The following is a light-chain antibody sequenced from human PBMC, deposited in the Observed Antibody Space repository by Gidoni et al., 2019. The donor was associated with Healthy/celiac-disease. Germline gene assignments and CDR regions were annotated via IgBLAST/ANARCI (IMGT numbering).Light chain of an antibody. J-gene: IGLJ2*01. CDR1: KLGDKY. CDR3: QAWDSSTGVV. CDR2: QDS. V-gene: IGLV3-1*01. Sequence: SYELTQPPSVSVSPGQTASITCPGDKLGDKYACWYQQKPGHSPVLVIYQDSKRPSGIPGRFSGSNSGNTATLTISGTQAMDEADYYCQAWDSSTGVVFGGGTKLTVL.